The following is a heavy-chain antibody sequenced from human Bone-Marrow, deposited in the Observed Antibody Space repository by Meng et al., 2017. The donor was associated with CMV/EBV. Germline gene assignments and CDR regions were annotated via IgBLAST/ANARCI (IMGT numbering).Heavy chain of an antibody. CDR1: GGSISSYY. Sequence: CPVSGGSISSYYWSLIRQPPGKGLEWIGYIYYSGSTNYNPSLKSRVTISVDTSKNQFSLKLSSVTAADTAVYYCAREEYSGSYLDYWGQGTLVTVSS. J-gene: IGHJ4*02. V-gene: IGHV4-59*01. CDR3: AREEYSGSYLDY. CDR2: IYYSGST. D-gene: IGHD1-26*01.